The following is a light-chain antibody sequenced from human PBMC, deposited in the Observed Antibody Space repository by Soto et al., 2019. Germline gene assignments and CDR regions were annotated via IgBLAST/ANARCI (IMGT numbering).Light chain of an antibody. Sequence: QSVLTQAPSVSTAPGQKVTISCSGRSSNIGNNYVSWYQQLPGTAPKLLIYDNNNRHSGIPDRFSGSKSGSSATLGITGLQTGDEADYYCGTWDSSLSGVVFGGGTQLTVL. CDR1: SSNIGNNY. CDR2: DNN. V-gene: IGLV1-51*01. J-gene: IGLJ2*01. CDR3: GTWDSSLSGVV.